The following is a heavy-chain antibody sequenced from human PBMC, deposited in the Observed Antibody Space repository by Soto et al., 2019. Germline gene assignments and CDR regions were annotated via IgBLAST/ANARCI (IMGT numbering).Heavy chain of an antibody. V-gene: IGHV1-69*12. CDR1: GGTFSSYA. J-gene: IGHJ6*02. D-gene: IGHD2-2*01. Sequence: QVQLVQSGAEVKKPGSSVKVSCKASGGTFSSYAISWVRQAPGQGLEWMGGIIPIFGTANYAQKFQGRVTITADESTSTASMELGSLRSEDTAVYYCASPGRGLGYCISTSCPPVYYYGMDVWGQGTTVTVSS. CDR2: IIPIFGTA. CDR3: ASPGRGLGYCISTSCPPVYYYGMDV.